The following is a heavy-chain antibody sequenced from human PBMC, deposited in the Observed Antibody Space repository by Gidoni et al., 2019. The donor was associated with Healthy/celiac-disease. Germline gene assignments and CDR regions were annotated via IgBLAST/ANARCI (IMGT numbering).Heavy chain of an antibody. CDR2: IYYSGST. Sequence: QVQLLETGPVLVTPSETLSLTCTVSGGSISSYYWSWIRQPPGKGLEWIGYIYYSGSTNYNPTLKSRVTISVDTSKNQFSLKLSSVTAADTAVYYCARSSGHDVWGQGTLVTVSS. CDR3: ARSSGHDV. D-gene: IGHD6-19*01. CDR1: GGSISSYY. V-gene: IGHV4-59*01. J-gene: IGHJ4*02.